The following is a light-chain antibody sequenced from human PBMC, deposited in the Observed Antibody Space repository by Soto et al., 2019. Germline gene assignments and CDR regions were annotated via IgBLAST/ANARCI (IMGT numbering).Light chain of an antibody. Sequence: DIQMTQSPSSLSASVGDRVSITSRASQSISTWLAWYQQQPGGAPRLLIYDASSLQSGVPSRFSGNGSGTEFTLTISSLQPDDFSSYYCQHYYNYPWTFGQGTKV. CDR2: DAS. V-gene: IGKV1-5*01. CDR3: QHYYNYPWT. CDR1: QSISTW. J-gene: IGKJ1*01.